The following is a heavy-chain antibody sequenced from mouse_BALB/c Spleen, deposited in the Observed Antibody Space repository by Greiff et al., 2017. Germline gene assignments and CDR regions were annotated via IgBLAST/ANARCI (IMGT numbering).Heavy chain of an antibody. J-gene: IGHJ1*01. CDR2: ISPGNGDI. D-gene: IGHD2-3*01. CDR3: TYDGYYVRYFDV. V-gene: IGHV1S53*02. CDR1: GYTFTDHA. Sequence: QVQLKESDAELVKPGASVKISCKASGYTFTDHAIHWVKQKPEQGLEWIGYISPGNGDIKYNEKFKGKATLTADKSSSTAYMQLNSLTSEDSAVYFCTYDGYYVRYFDVWGAGTTVTVSS.